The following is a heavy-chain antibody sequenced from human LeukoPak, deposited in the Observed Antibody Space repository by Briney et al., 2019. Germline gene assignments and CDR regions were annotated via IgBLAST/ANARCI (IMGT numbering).Heavy chain of an antibody. J-gene: IGHJ4*02. Sequence: SVKVSCKASGGTFTRHAISWVRQAPGQGLEWMGRVIPVFGTANYSQKFQGRLTITADEPTSTTHMELRSLKSEDTAVYFCARDQDCSRAKCYDTFDQWGQGTLVTVSS. V-gene: IGHV1-69*13. CDR3: ARDQDCSRAKCYDTFDQ. CDR2: VIPVFGTA. CDR1: GGTFTRHA. D-gene: IGHD2-2*01.